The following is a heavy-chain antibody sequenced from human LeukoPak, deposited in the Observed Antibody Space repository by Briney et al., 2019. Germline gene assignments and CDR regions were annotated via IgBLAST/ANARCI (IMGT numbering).Heavy chain of an antibody. CDR2: IYYSGST. CDR3: ARVYCPNGVCYNSRGWFDP. D-gene: IGHD2-8*01. V-gene: IGHV4-39*07. J-gene: IGHJ5*02. Sequence: SETLSLTCTVSGGSISISNYYWGWIRQPPGKGLEWIGSIYYSGSTYYNPSLKSRVTISVDTSKNQFSLKLSSVTAADTAVYYCARVYCPNGVCYNSRGWFDPWGQGTLVTVSS. CDR1: GGSISISNYY.